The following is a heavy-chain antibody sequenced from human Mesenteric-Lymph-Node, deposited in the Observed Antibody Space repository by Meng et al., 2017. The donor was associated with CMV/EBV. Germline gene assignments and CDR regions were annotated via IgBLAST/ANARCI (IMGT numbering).Heavy chain of an antibody. Sequence: GGSLRLSCKGSGYSFTSYWIAWVRQMPGKGLEWMGTIYPGDSNIRYSPSFQGQVTVSVDKSISTAYLHWNSLKASDTAMYYCARVAPAASRLGYFQYWGQGTLVTVSS. J-gene: IGHJ1*01. D-gene: IGHD2-2*01. CDR2: IYPGDSNI. CDR3: ARVAPAASRLGYFQY. V-gene: IGHV5-51*01. CDR1: GYSFTSYW.